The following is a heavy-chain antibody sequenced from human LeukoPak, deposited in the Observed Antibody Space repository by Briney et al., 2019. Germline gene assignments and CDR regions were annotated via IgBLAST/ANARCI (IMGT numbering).Heavy chain of an antibody. CDR1: GFTFSSYS. D-gene: IGHD5-24*01. CDR3: ARDRPDGDGYYN. CDR2: ISSSSSYI. V-gene: IGHV3-21*01. Sequence: PGGSLRLSCAASGFTFSSYSMNWVRQAPGKGLEWVSSISSSSSYIYYADSVKGRFTISRDNAKNSLYLQMNSLRAEDTAVYYCARDRPDGDGYYNWGQGTLVTVSS. J-gene: IGHJ4*02.